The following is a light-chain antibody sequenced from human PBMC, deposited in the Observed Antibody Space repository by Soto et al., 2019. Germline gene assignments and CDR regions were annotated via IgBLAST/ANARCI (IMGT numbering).Light chain of an antibody. CDR1: SSDVGGYNY. V-gene: IGLV2-14*01. Sequence: QSALTQPASVSGSPGQSITISCTGTSSDVGGYNYVSWYQRHPGKAPKLMIFEVSNRPSGVSNRFSGSKSGNTASLTISGLQAEDEGDYYCSSYTGSSTYVFGSGTKVTVL. CDR2: EVS. CDR3: SSYTGSSTYV. J-gene: IGLJ1*01.